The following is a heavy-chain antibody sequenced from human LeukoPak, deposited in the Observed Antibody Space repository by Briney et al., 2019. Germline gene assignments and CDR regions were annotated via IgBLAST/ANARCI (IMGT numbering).Heavy chain of an antibody. Sequence: SGPALVKPTQTLTLTCTFSGFSLSTSGMCVSWIRQPPGKALEWLSRIDWDDDKYYSISLKTRLTISKDTAKNQVVLTMTNMDPVDTATYYCARMITLSNGRYSSKTLDYWGQGTLVTVSS. CDR2: IDWDDDK. D-gene: IGHD5-18*01. J-gene: IGHJ4*02. CDR1: GFSLSTSGMC. CDR3: ARMITLSNGRYSSKTLDY. V-gene: IGHV2-70*11.